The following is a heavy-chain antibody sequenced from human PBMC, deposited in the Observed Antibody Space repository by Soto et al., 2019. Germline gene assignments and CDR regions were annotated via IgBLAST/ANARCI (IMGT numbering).Heavy chain of an antibody. CDR3: EGEITFGKLSSV. CDR1: GDTDTNYV. D-gene: IGHD3-16*02. CDR2: IFPKFGTT. V-gene: IGHV1-69*01. J-gene: IGHJ6*02. Sequence: QVQLVQSGAEVKKPGSSVKVSCKASGDTDTNYVISWVRQAPGQGLEWMGGIFPKFGTTYSAQKLQDRLTSTADESTSTVNMQLSSLTLDDTAVYYFEGEITFGKLSSVWGQGTTVSVSS.